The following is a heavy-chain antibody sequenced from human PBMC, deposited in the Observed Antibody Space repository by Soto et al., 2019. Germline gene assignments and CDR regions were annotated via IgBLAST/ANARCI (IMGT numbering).Heavy chain of an antibody. Sequence: ASVKVSCKASGYSFTDYHIHWVRQAPGQGLEWLGRINPKSGGTSTAQKFQGWVTMTRDRSISTVYMELTRLRSDDTAVYFCARGRSTDCSNGVCSFFYNHEMDVWGQGTTVTVSS. CDR3: ARGRSTDCSNGVCSFFYNHEMDV. V-gene: IGHV1-2*04. D-gene: IGHD2-8*01. CDR1: GYSFTDYH. CDR2: INPKSGGT. J-gene: IGHJ6*02.